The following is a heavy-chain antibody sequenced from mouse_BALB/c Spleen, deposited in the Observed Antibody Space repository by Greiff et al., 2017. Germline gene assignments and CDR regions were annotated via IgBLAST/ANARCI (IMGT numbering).Heavy chain of an antibody. J-gene: IGHJ2*01. V-gene: IGHV1-7*01. CDR3: ARGIYYYGSSPYYFDY. CDR2: INPSTGYT. Sequence: VQLQQSGAELAKPGASVKMSCKASGYTFTSYWMHWVKQRPGQGLEWIGYINPSTGYTEYNQKFKDKATLTADKSSSTAYMQLSSLTSEDSAVYYCARGIYYYGSSPYYFDYWGQGTTLTVSS. D-gene: IGHD1-1*01. CDR1: GYTFTSYW.